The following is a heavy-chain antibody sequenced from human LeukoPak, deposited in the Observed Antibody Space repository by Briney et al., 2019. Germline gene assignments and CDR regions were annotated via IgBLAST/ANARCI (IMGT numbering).Heavy chain of an antibody. CDR1: GGSISSSSYY. D-gene: IGHD2-2*01. CDR3: ARHGWDRHCSSTSCLEYNWFDP. Sequence: SETLSLTCTVSGGSISSSSYYWDWIRQPPGKGLEWIGSIYYSGSTYYNPSLKSRVTISVDTSKNQFSLKLSSVTAADTAVYYCARHGWDRHCSSTSCLEYNWFDPWGQGTLVTVSS. CDR2: IYYSGST. V-gene: IGHV4-39*01. J-gene: IGHJ5*02.